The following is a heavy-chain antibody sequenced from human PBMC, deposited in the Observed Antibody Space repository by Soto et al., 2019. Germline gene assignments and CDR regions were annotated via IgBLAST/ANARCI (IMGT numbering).Heavy chain of an antibody. CDR1: GYTFTGYY. Sequence: ASVKVSCKASGYTFTGYYMHWVRQAPGQGLEWMGWINPNSGGTNYAQKFQGWVTMTRDTSISTAYMELSRLRSDDTAVYYCARGNADLNWGQFDYWGQGTLVTVSS. D-gene: IGHD7-27*01. V-gene: IGHV1-2*04. CDR2: INPNSGGT. J-gene: IGHJ4*02. CDR3: ARGNADLNWGQFDY.